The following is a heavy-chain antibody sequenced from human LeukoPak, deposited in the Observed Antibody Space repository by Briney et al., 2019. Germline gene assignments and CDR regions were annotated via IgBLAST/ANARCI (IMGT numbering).Heavy chain of an antibody. CDR1: GGTFSSYA. CDR2: IIPIFGKA. D-gene: IGHD6-13*01. J-gene: IGHJ3*02. CDR3: ATEKQLVRDAFDI. Sequence: WGSVTVSCKACGGTFSSYAISGVRQARGQGGEGMGGIIPIFGKANYAQTFQGSVTLTADESTTTAYMELSSLRSEDTAVYYCATEKQLVRDAFDIWGQGTMVTVSS. V-gene: IGHV1-69*13.